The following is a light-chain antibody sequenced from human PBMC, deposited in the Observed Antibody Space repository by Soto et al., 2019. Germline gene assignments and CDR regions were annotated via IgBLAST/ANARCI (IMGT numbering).Light chain of an antibody. CDR3: SSYTSSSTLL. CDR2: DVS. Sequence: QSLLTQPSSVSGSPGRSITISCPGTSSDVGGYNYVSWYQQHPGKAPKLMIYDVSNRPSGVSNRFSGSKSGNTASLTISGLQAEDEADYYCSSYTSSSTLLFGTGTKVTVL. CDR1: SSDVGGYNY. V-gene: IGLV2-14*01. J-gene: IGLJ1*01.